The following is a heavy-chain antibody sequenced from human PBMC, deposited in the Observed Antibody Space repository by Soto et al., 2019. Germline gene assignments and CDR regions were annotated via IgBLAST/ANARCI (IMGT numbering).Heavy chain of an antibody. J-gene: IGHJ6*02. D-gene: IGHD5-18*01. CDR1: GFTFSSYA. V-gene: IGHV3-30-3*01. CDR3: ARDQDTAFYYYGMDV. Sequence: GGSLRLSCAASGFTFSSYAMHWVRQAPGKGLEWVAVISYDGSNKYYADSVKGRFTISRDNSKNTLHLQMNSLRAEDTAVYYCARDQDTAFYYYGMDVWGQGTTVTVSS. CDR2: ISYDGSNK.